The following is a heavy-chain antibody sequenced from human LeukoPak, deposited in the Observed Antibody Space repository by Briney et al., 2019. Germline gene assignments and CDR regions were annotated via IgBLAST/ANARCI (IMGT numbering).Heavy chain of an antibody. Sequence: GESLKISCKGSGYSFTSYWIVWVRQMPGKGLEWMGIIYPGDSDTRYSPSFQGQVTISADKSISTAYLQWSSLKASDTAMYYCASQRLTMVRGVINYYYMDVWGKGTTVTVSS. CDR3: ASQRLTMVRGVINYYYMDV. CDR2: IYPGDSDT. CDR1: GYSFTSYW. V-gene: IGHV5-51*01. J-gene: IGHJ6*03. D-gene: IGHD3-10*01.